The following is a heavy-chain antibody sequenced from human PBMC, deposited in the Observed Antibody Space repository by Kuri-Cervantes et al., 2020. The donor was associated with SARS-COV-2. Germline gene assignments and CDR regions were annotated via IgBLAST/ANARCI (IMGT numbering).Heavy chain of an antibody. CDR2: IYPGDSDT. Sequence: KVSCKGSGYSFTSYWIGWVRQMPGKGLEWMGIIYPGDSDTRYSPSFQGQVTISADKSISTAYLQWSSLKASDTAMYSCARLESPSGYQPLDYWGQGTLVTVSS. D-gene: IGHD3-3*01. V-gene: IGHV5-51*01. CDR1: GYSFTSYW. CDR3: ARLESPSGYQPLDY. J-gene: IGHJ4*02.